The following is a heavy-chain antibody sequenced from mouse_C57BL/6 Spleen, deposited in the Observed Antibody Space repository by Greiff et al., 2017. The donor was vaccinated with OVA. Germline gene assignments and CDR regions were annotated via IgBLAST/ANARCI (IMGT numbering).Heavy chain of an antibody. CDR2: IWSGGST. V-gene: IGHV2-4*01. J-gene: IGHJ4*01. Sequence: VKLVESGPGLVQPSQSLSITCTVSGFSLTSYGVHWVRQPPGKGLEWLGVIWSGGSTDYNAAFISRLSISKDNSKRQVFFKMNSLQADDTAIYYCATYGNYRYAMDYWGQGTSVTVSS. CDR3: ATYGNYRYAMDY. D-gene: IGHD2-1*01. CDR1: GFSLTSYG.